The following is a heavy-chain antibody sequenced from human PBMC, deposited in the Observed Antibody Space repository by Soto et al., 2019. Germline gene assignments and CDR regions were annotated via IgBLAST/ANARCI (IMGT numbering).Heavy chain of an antibody. V-gene: IGHV3-33*01. J-gene: IGHJ4*02. CDR2: IWYDGSNK. CDR1: GFTFSSYG. Sequence: QVQLVESGGGVVQPGRSLRLSCAESGFTFSSYGMHWVRQAPGKGLEWVAVIWYDGSNKYYADSVKGRFTISRDNSKNTLYLQMNSLRAEDTAVYYCARGGPSTYYFDYWGQGTLVTVSS. CDR3: ARGGPSTYYFDY. D-gene: IGHD6-25*01.